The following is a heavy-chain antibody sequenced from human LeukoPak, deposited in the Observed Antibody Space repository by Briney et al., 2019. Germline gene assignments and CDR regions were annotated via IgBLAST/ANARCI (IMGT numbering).Heavy chain of an antibody. J-gene: IGHJ5*02. CDR2: INPSGGST. CDR1: GYTFTSYY. Sequence: ASVKVSCKASGYTFTSYYMHWVRQAPGQGLEWMGIINPSGGSTSYAQKFQGRVTMTRDTSTCTVYMELSSLRSEDTAVYYCARQPSPYYYDSSGYQNWFDPWGQGTLVTVSS. CDR3: ARQPSPYYYDSSGYQNWFDP. D-gene: IGHD3-22*01. V-gene: IGHV1-46*01.